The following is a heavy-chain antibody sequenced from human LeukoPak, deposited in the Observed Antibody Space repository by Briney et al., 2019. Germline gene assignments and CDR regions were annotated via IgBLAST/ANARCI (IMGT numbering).Heavy chain of an antibody. CDR2: ISWNSGSI. CDR1: GFTFDDYA. D-gene: IGHD3-3*01. Sequence: GGSLRLSCAASGFTFDDYAMHWVRQAPGKGLEWISGISWNSGSIGYADSVKGRFTISRDNAKNSLYLQMNSLRAEDTALYYCAKGRSGYINWWGQGTLVTVSS. J-gene: IGHJ4*02. V-gene: IGHV3-9*01. CDR3: AKGRSGYINW.